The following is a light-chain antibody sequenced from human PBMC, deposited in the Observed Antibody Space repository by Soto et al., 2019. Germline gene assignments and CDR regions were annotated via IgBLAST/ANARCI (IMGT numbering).Light chain of an antibody. CDR2: GAS. CDR3: QQYDNSPIT. V-gene: IGKV3-20*01. J-gene: IGKJ5*01. Sequence: EIVLTQSPCTLSLSQGERASLSCGASQSISSSFLAWYQQKPGQAPRLLIYGASSRATGIPDRFSGTGSETDFTLTISRLEPEDFAVYYCQQYDNSPITFGQGTRLEI. CDR1: QSISSSF.